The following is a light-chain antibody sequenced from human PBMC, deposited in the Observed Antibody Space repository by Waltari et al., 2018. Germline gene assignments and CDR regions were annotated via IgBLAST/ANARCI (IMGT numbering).Light chain of an antibody. J-gene: IGLJ1*01. CDR3: SSYTTSSAPGV. Sequence: QSALTQPASVSGSPGQSITISCSETHSDVSAYDCVSWYQQHPGKAPHLIIYDESNRPSGISNRFSASKSGNTASLTISGLQAEDEADYYCSSYTTSSAPGVFGTGTRVTVL. CDR2: DES. CDR1: HSDVSAYDC. V-gene: IGLV2-14*03.